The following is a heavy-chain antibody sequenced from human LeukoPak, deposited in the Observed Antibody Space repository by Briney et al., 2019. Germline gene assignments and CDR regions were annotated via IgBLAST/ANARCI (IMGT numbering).Heavy chain of an antibody. D-gene: IGHD3-22*01. CDR1: GGSFSGYY. CDR3: ARVRRYYYDSSGPWNY. Sequence: SETLSLTCAVYGGSFSGYYWSWIRQPPGKGLEWIGEINHSGSTNYNPPLKSRATISVDTSKNQFSLKLSSVTAADTAVYYCARVRRYYYDSSGPWNYWGQGTLVTVSS. CDR2: INHSGST. V-gene: IGHV4-34*01. J-gene: IGHJ4*02.